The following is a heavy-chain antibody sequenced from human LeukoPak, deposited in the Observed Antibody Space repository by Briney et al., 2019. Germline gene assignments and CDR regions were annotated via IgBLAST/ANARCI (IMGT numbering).Heavy chain of an antibody. V-gene: IGHV4-30-4*08. CDR3: ARDRYGDYSGNWFDP. CDR2: IYYSGST. CDR1: GGSISSGDYY. Sequence: SETLSLTCTVSGGSISSGDYYWSWIRQPPGKGLEWIGYIYYSGSTYYNPSLKSRVTISVDTSKNQFSLKLSSVTAADTAMYYCARDRYGDYSGNWFDPWGQGTLVTVSS. D-gene: IGHD4-17*01. J-gene: IGHJ5*02.